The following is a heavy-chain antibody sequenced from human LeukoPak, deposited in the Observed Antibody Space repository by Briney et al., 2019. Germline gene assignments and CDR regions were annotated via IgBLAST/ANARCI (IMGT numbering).Heavy chain of an antibody. CDR1: GGSISSNSYY. CDR3: AQSLGSGNWIGNWFDP. Sequence: SETLSLTCTVSGGSISSNSYYWGWIRQPPGKGLEWLANIYNSGSTYYNPYLKRRLTISVDTSKNQFSLKLTSVTAADTAIYYCAQSLGSGNWIGNWFDPWGQGTLVTVSS. CDR2: IYNSGST. D-gene: IGHD1-1*01. J-gene: IGHJ5*02. V-gene: IGHV4-39*01.